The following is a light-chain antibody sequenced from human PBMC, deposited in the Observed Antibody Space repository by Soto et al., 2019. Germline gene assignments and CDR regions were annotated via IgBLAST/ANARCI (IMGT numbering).Light chain of an antibody. V-gene: IGKV1-39*01. J-gene: IGKJ1*01. Sequence: DIRLTQSPASLSASVGDRVTITCRASQSIRSYLNWVQQKPGKAPKLLIYDASSLQTGVPSRFSGSGSGTDFSLTISSLQPEDFATYYCQQSYSTPPWTFGQGTKVDI. CDR2: DAS. CDR1: QSIRSY. CDR3: QQSYSTPPWT.